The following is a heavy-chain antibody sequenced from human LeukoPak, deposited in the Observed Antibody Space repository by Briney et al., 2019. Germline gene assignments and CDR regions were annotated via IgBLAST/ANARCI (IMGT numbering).Heavy chain of an antibody. V-gene: IGHV3-15*01. D-gene: IGHD2-2*01. CDR2: IKSKTDGGTT. Sequence: PGGSLRLSCAASGFTFSSYAMSWVRQAPGKGLEWVGRIKSKTDGGTTDYAAPVKGRFTISRDDSKNTLYLQMNSLKTEDAAVYYCTVWRVPAAIPFDYWGQGTLVTVSS. CDR1: GFTFSSYA. J-gene: IGHJ4*02. CDR3: TVWRVPAAIPFDY.